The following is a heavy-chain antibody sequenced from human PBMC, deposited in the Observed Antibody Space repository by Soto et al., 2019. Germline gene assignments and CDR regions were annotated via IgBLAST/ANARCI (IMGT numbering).Heavy chain of an antibody. J-gene: IGHJ4*02. CDR3: ARAYSSGWFSYFDF. CDR1: GFSISTGSAA. V-gene: IGHV6-1*01. CDR2: TYYRSGWSR. D-gene: IGHD6-19*01. Sequence: SQTLSLTCAISGFSISTGSAAWNWIRQSPSRGLEWLGRTYYRSGWSREYAVSVRGRITISPDTSKNQFSLQLNSVTPEDTAVYFCARAYSSGWFSYFDFWGQGTLVTVSS.